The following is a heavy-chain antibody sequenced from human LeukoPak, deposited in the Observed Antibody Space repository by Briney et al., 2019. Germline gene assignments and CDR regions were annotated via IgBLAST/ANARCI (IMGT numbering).Heavy chain of an antibody. Sequence: ASVKVSCKASGYTFTSYGISWVRQAPGQGLEWMGWISAYNGNTNYAQKLQGRVTMTTDTSTSTAYMELRSLRSDDTAVYYCARWATRQWFGEFCGDAFDIWGQGTMVTVSS. CDR2: ISAYNGNT. CDR3: ARWATRQWFGEFCGDAFDI. CDR1: GYTFTSYG. J-gene: IGHJ3*02. D-gene: IGHD3-10*01. V-gene: IGHV1-18*01.